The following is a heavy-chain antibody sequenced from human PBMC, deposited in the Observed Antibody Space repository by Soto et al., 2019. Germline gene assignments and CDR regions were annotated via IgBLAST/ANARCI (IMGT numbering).Heavy chain of an antibody. CDR2: INAAGGRT. CDR3: ARARAAADKWERRFWLDP. D-gene: IGHD6-25*01. V-gene: IGHV1-46*01. J-gene: IGHJ5*02. CDR1: GYASTMFY. Sequence: VQLVHAGAEVREPGASVMLSCKTSGYASTMFYMSLVSPAPGQGLEWMGTINAAGGRTTYAQNFQARLTMTSDTSTGTIYTELSSLKSDDTAVYSCARARAAADKWERRFWLDPWGQGALVNVS.